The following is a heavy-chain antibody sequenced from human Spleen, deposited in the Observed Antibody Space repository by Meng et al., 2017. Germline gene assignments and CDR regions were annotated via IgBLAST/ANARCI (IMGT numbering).Heavy chain of an antibody. CDR1: GYTFTSYG. CDR3: ARGTSLIGLQD. V-gene: IGHV1-18*01. D-gene: IGHD3/OR15-3a*01. Sequence: QVQLVQSGPEVKKPGASVRVPCKTSGYTFTSYGINWVRQAPGQGLEWMGWISAYNGNTKYAQKFQDRLTMTTDTSTSTAYMELRSLRSNDTAVYYCARGTSLIGLQDWGQGTLVTVSS. CDR2: ISAYNGNT. J-gene: IGHJ1*01.